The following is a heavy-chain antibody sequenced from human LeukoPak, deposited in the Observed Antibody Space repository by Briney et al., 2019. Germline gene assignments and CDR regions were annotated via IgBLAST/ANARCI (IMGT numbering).Heavy chain of an antibody. Sequence: SETLSLTCTVYGGSFSGYYWSWIRQPPGKGLEWIGEINHSGSTNYNPSLKSRVTISVDTSKNQFSLKLSSVTAADTAVYYCAREGDYGSGSYYRLWGQGTLVTVSS. CDR1: GGSFSGYY. CDR3: AREGDYGSGSYYRL. V-gene: IGHV4-34*01. CDR2: INHSGST. J-gene: IGHJ4*02. D-gene: IGHD3-10*01.